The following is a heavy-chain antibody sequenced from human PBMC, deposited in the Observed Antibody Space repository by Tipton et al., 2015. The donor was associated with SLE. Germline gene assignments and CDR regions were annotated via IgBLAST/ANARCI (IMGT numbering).Heavy chain of an antibody. J-gene: IGHJ4*02. CDR2: VSPEGSVT. CDR3: ARGNNWLDY. Sequence: SLRLSCVASGFSFSIFWMHWVRQSPGKGLVWVSRVSPEGSVTTYADSVEGRFTISRDNAKNTLYLQLNSLRAEDTAVFYCARGNNWLDYWGQGTLVTVSS. V-gene: IGHV3-74*01. CDR1: GFSFSIFW. D-gene: IGHD1-1*01.